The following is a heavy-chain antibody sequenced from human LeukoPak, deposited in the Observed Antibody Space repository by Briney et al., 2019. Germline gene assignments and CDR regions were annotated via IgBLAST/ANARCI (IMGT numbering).Heavy chain of an antibody. D-gene: IGHD5-18*01. CDR1: GYSFETYG. CDR2: ISAYSGNT. V-gene: IGHV1-18*01. Sequence: GASVKVSCKASGYSFETYGISWVRQAPGQGLEWMGWISAYSGNTKYAQRLQGRVIMTTNSSTSTAYLEVRSLRNDDTAVYYCARNSVDTAAEADTHYYYYYYMDVWGQGTTVTVSS. CDR3: ARNSVDTAAEADTHYYYYYYMDV. J-gene: IGHJ6*02.